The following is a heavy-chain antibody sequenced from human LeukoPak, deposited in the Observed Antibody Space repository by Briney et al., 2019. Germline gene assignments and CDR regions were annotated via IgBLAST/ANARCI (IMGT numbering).Heavy chain of an antibody. CDR3: ARGMVRGFDY. J-gene: IGHJ4*02. Sequence: PSETLSLTCAVSGGSISSGGYSWSWIRQPPGKGLEWIGYIYHSGSTYYNPSLKSRVTISVDRSKNQFSLKLSSVTAADTAVYYCARGMVRGFDYWGQGTLVIVSS. CDR2: IYHSGST. CDR1: GGSISSGGYS. D-gene: IGHD3-10*01. V-gene: IGHV4-30-2*01.